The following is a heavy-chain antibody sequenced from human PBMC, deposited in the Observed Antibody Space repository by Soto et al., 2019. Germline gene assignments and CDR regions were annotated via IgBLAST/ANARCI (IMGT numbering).Heavy chain of an antibody. Sequence: QVQLVQSGAEVKKPGSSVKVSCKASGGTFSSYAISWVRQAPGQGLEWMGGIIPIFGTANYAQKFQGRVTITADKSTSTAYMELSSLRSEDTAVYYCASGPKDDYYDSSGYPLDYWGQGTLVTVSS. D-gene: IGHD3-22*01. J-gene: IGHJ4*02. CDR2: IIPIFGTA. CDR1: GGTFSSYA. V-gene: IGHV1-69*06. CDR3: ASGPKDDYYDSSGYPLDY.